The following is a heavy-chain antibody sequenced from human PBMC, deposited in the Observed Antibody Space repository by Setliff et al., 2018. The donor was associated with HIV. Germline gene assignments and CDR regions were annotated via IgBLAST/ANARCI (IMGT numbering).Heavy chain of an antibody. CDR3: ARDRASFMVRGVMEAFDI. J-gene: IGHJ3*02. CDR2: INTNTGNP. V-gene: IGHV7-4-1*02. Sequence: ASVKVSCKASGYTFTSYTMNWVRQAPGQGLEWMGWINTNTGNPTYAQGFTGRFVFSLDTSVSTAYLQISSLKAEDTAVYYCARDRASFMVRGVMEAFDIWGQGTMVTVSS. D-gene: IGHD3-10*01. CDR1: GYTFTSYT.